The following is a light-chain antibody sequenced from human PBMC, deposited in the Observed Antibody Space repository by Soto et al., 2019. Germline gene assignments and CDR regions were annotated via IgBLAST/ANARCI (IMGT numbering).Light chain of an antibody. CDR3: QLYGGSHMFS. CDR2: AAS. Sequence: IVLTQSPGTLSLSPGEGGTLSCRASQSISSSYLAWYQQKPGQSPRLLFYAASSRATGVPDRFSGSGSGTDFTLTISRLVPEDFGVYYCQLYGGSHMFSFGQGTKLEIK. CDR1: QSISSSY. J-gene: IGKJ2*01. V-gene: IGKV3-20*01.